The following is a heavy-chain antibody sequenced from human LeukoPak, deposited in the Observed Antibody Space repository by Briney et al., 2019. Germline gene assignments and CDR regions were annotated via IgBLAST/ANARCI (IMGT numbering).Heavy chain of an antibody. CDR1: GGSFSGYY. CDR3: ARGLYYYDSSGHAYDY. J-gene: IGHJ4*02. D-gene: IGHD3-22*01. CDR2: INHSGST. Sequence: PSETLSLTCAVYGGSFSGYYWSWIRQPPGKGLEWIGEINHSGSTNYNPSLKSRVTISVDTSKNQFSLKLSSVTAADTAVYYCARGLYYYDSSGHAYDYWGQGTLVTVSS. V-gene: IGHV4-34*01.